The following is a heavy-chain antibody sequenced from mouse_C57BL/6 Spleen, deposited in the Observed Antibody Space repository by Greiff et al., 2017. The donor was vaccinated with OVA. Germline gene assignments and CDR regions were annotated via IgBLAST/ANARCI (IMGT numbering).Heavy chain of an antibody. CDR1: GFTFSSYG. Sequence: EVKLMESGGDLVKPGGSLKLSCAASGFTFSSYGMSWVRQTPDKRLEWVATISSGGSYTYYPDSVKGRFTLSRDNAKNTLYLQMSSLKSEDTAMYYCARTYDYDNYAMDYWGQGTSVTVSS. D-gene: IGHD2-4*01. J-gene: IGHJ4*01. CDR2: ISSGGSYT. CDR3: ARTYDYDNYAMDY. V-gene: IGHV5-6*01.